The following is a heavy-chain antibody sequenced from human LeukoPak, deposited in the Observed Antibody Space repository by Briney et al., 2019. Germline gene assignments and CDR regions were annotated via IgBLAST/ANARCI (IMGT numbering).Heavy chain of an antibody. CDR1: GFTFSTSA. CDR2: IGVGSGNT. CDR3: AADHDYSLSYDSYGPLDA. V-gene: IGHV1-58*01. Sequence: SVKVSCKASGFTFSTSAVQWVRQARGQRFEWIGWIGVGSGNTNYAERFQERVTITRDMSTSTAYMELSSLRSEDTAVYYCAADHDYSLSYDSYGPLDAWGQGTLVTVSS. D-gene: IGHD4-11*01. J-gene: IGHJ5*02.